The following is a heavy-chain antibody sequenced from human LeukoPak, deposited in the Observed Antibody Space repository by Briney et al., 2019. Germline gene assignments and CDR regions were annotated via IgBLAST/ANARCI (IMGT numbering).Heavy chain of an antibody. CDR3: AKDQGFYDFWSGFDY. CDR2: ISGSGGST. Sequence: PGGSLRLSCAASGFTFSSYAMSWVRQAPGKGLEWVSAISGSGGSTYYADSVKGRFTISRDNSKNTLYLQMNSLRAEDTAVYYCAKDQGFYDFWSGFDYWGQGTLVTVSS. CDR1: GFTFSSYA. J-gene: IGHJ4*02. D-gene: IGHD3-3*01. V-gene: IGHV3-23*01.